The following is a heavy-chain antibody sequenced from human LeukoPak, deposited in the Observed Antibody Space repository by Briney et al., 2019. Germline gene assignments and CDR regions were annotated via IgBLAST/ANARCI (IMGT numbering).Heavy chain of an antibody. V-gene: IGHV3-30*04. D-gene: IGHD5-24*01. CDR2: ISYDGSNK. CDR3: ARGRDGYNYFSLGLTFDP. CDR1: GLTFSSYA. J-gene: IGHJ5*02. Sequence: PGGSLRLSCAASGLTFSSYAMHWVRQAPGKGLEWVAVISYDGSNKYYADSVKGRFTISRDNSKNTLYLQMNSLRAEDTAVYYCARGRDGYNYFSLGLTFDPWGQGTLVTVSS.